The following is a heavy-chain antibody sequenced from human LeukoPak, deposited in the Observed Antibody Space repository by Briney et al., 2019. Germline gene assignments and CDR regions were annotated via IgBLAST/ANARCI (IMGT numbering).Heavy chain of an antibody. V-gene: IGHV3-33*01. CDR1: GFIFSNYG. D-gene: IGHD5-12*01. CDR2: IWHDGSNK. Sequence: GRSLRLSCAASGFIFSNYGMHWVRQAPGKGLEWVAVIWHDGSNKYYEESVKGRFTISRDNSKNTVSLQMDSLRAEDTAVYYCARGYSGYDYYYYYYGMDVWGQGTTVIVSS. J-gene: IGHJ6*02. CDR3: ARGYSGYDYYYYYYGMDV.